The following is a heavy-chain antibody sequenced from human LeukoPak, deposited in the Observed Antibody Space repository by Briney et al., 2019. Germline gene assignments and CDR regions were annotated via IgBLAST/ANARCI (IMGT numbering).Heavy chain of an antibody. J-gene: IGHJ4*02. D-gene: IGHD5-12*01. CDR3: ARAMVATNWYFDY. CDR1: GFTFSSYA. Sequence: PGGSLRLSCAASGFTFSSYAMSWVRQAPGKGLEWVSAISGSGGSTYYADSVKGRFTISRDNSKNSLYLQMNSLRAEDRAVYYCARAMVATNWYFDYWGQGTLVTVSS. V-gene: IGHV3-23*01. CDR2: ISGSGGST.